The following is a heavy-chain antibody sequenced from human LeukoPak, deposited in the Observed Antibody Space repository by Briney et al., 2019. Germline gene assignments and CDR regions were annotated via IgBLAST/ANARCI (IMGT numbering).Heavy chain of an antibody. Sequence: ASVKVSCKVSGYTLTELSMHWVRQAPGKGLERMGGFDPEDGETIYAQKFQGRVTMTEDTSTDTAYMELSSLRSEDTAVYYCATDQLVTIFGVVQDYWGQGTLVTVSS. CDR3: ATDQLVTIFGVVQDY. J-gene: IGHJ4*02. CDR2: FDPEDGET. CDR1: GYTLTELS. D-gene: IGHD3-3*01. V-gene: IGHV1-24*01.